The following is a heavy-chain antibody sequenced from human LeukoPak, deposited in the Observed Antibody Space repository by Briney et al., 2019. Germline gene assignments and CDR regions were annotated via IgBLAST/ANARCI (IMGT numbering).Heavy chain of an antibody. Sequence: GGSLRLSCAASGFTVSSNYMSWVRQAPGKGLEWVSVIYSGGSTYYADSVKGRFTISRDNSKNTLYLQMNSLRAEDTAAYYCARELYYGDYGIHYWGQGTLVAVSS. CDR2: IYSGGST. D-gene: IGHD4-17*01. J-gene: IGHJ4*02. CDR1: GFTVSSNY. V-gene: IGHV3-53*01. CDR3: ARELYYGDYGIHY.